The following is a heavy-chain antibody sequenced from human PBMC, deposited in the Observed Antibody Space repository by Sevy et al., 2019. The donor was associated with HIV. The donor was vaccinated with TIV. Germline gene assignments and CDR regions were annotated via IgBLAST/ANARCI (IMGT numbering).Heavy chain of an antibody. CDR2: ISSSSSTI. D-gene: IGHD1-26*01. CDR3: ARGIVEIDY. J-gene: IGHJ4*02. Sequence: LSLTCAASGFIFSNYNMNWVRQAPGKGLEWVSYISSSSSTIHYADSVKGRFTISEDNAKNSLYLQTNSLRDEDTAVYYCARGIVEIDYWGQGTLVTVSS. V-gene: IGHV3-48*02. CDR1: GFIFSNYN.